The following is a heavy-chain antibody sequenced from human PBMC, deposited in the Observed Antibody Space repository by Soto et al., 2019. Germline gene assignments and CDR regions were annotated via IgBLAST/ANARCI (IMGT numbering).Heavy chain of an antibody. CDR3: AREGDPPGGFDP. D-gene: IGHD3-10*01. Sequence: PSETLSLPCAVSGGSISSGGYSWSWIRQPPGKGLEWIGYIYHSGSTYYNPSLKSRVTISVDRPKNQFSLKLSSVTAADTAVYYCAREGDPPGGFDPWGQGTLVTVSS. CDR2: IYHSGST. J-gene: IGHJ5*02. V-gene: IGHV4-30-2*01. CDR1: GGSISSGGYS.